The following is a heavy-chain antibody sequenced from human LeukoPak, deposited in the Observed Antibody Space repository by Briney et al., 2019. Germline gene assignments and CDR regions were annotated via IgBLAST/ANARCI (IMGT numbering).Heavy chain of an antibody. J-gene: IGHJ4*02. D-gene: IGHD4-23*01. CDR2: IRGSDGST. CDR3: AKDVYGDHGGLDY. V-gene: IGHV3-23*01. CDR1: GFPFSTYA. Sequence: GGSLRLSRAASGFPFSTYAMSWVRQAPGKGLEWVSSIRGSDGSTYYADSVKGRFAISRDNSKNTLYLQMNSLRAEDTAVYYCAKDVYGDHGGLDYWGQGTLVTVSS.